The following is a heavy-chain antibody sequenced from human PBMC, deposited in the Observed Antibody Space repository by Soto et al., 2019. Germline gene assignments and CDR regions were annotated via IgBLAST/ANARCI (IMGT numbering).Heavy chain of an antibody. CDR3: ARASGATHPFHY. Sequence: SETLSLTCTVSGDSMTSGGYYWNWIRQHPGKGLESIGYIYYSGSTYYNPSLKSRVTISLDTSKSQFSLNLTSVTAADTAVYYCARASGATHPFHYWGQGTLVTVSS. D-gene: IGHD1-26*01. V-gene: IGHV4-31*03. CDR2: IYYSGST. CDR1: GDSMTSGGYY. J-gene: IGHJ4*02.